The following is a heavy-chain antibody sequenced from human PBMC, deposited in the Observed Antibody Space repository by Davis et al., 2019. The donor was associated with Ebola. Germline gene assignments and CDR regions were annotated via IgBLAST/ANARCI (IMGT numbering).Heavy chain of an antibody. V-gene: IGHV3-66*01. CDR3: ARWGQGSSWHVDY. D-gene: IGHD6-13*01. Sequence: GGSLRLSCAASGFTFSDYYMSWIRQAPGKGLEWVSVIYSGSSTYYADSVKGRFTISRDNAKNSLYLQMNSLRAEDTAVYYCARWGQGSSWHVDYWGQGTLVTVSS. CDR2: IYSGSST. CDR1: GFTFSDYY. J-gene: IGHJ4*02.